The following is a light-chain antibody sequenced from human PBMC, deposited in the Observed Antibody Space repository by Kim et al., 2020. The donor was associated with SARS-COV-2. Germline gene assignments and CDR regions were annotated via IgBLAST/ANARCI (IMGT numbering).Light chain of an antibody. J-gene: IGLJ3*02. V-gene: IGLV1-40*01. Sequence: QSELTQPPSVSGAPGQRVTISCTGSSSNIGAGYDVHWYQQLPGTAPKLLIYGNSNRPSGVPDRFSGSKSGTSASLAITGLQAEDEADYYCQSYDSSLSGSWVFGGGTQLTVL. CDR1: SSNIGAGYD. CDR2: GNS. CDR3: QSYDSSLSGSWV.